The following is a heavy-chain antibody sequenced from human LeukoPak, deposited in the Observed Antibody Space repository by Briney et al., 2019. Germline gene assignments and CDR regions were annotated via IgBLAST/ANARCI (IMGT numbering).Heavy chain of an antibody. D-gene: IGHD1-26*01. CDR3: AKGMELLDY. V-gene: IGHV3-23*01. J-gene: IGHJ4*02. Sequence: PGGSLRLSCVASGFTFTSNVMIWVRQAPGKGLEWVSSIPSSGGSTYYADSVKGRFTISRDNSKNTLYLQMNSLRAEDTAVYYCAKGMELLDYWGQGTLVTVSS. CDR1: GFTFTSNV. CDR2: IPSSGGST.